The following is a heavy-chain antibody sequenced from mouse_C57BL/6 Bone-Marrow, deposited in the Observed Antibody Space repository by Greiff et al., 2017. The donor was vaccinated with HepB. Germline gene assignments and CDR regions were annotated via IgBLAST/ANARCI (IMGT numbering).Heavy chain of an antibody. D-gene: IGHD2-3*01. CDR2: IDPSDSYT. Sequence: VQLQQPGAELVKPGASVKLSCKASGYTFTSYWMQWVKQSPGQGLEWIGEIDPSDSYTNYNQKFKGKATLTVDTSSSTAYMQLSSLTSEDSAVYYCASGDGYYDYWGQGTTLTVSS. CDR1: GYTFTSYW. CDR3: ASGDGYYDY. V-gene: IGHV1-50*01. J-gene: IGHJ2*01.